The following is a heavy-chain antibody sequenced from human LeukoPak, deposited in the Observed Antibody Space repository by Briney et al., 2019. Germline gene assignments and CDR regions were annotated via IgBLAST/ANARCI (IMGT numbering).Heavy chain of an antibody. CDR3: ASNYYGGEYYFDY. J-gene: IGHJ4*02. CDR2: IYYSGST. D-gene: IGHD3-10*01. V-gene: IGHV4-59*01. CDR1: GGSISSYY. Sequence: PSETLSLTCTVSGGSISSYYWSWIRQPPGKGLEWIGYIYYSGSTNYNPSLKSRVTISVDTSKNQFSLKLSSVTAADTAVYYCASNYYGGEYYFDYWGQGTLVTVSS.